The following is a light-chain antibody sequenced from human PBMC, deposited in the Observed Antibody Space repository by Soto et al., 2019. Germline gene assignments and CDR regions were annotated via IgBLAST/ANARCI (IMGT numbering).Light chain of an antibody. CDR2: HVS. V-gene: IGLV2-14*01. J-gene: IGLJ2*01. CDR1: NSDVGAYDY. CDR3: SSYASGGNLI. Sequence: QSVLTQPASVSGSPGQSITISCTGTNSDVGAYDYVSWYQQHPGKAPRVIIFHVSDRPSGVSNRFSGSKSGNTASLTISGLQAEDEADYYCSSYASGGNLIFGGGTKLTVL.